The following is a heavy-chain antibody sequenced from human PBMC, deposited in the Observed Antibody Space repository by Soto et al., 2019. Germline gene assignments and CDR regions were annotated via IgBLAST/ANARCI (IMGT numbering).Heavy chain of an antibody. Sequence: GGSLRLSCAASGFTFTRYSMNWVRQAPGKGLEWVSSISSTTNYIYYADSMKGRFTVSRDNAKNSVYLEMNSLSAEDTAVYYCVRESEDLTSNFDYWGRGTLVTVSS. J-gene: IGHJ4*02. CDR3: VRESEDLTSNFDY. CDR1: GFTFTRYS. V-gene: IGHV3-21*01. CDR2: ISSTTNYI.